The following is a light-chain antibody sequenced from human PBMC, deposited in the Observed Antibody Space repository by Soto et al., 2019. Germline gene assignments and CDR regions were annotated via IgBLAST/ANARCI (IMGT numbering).Light chain of an antibody. Sequence: EIVLPQSPAPLSLSPGEMATLSCRASQSVRIYLAWYQQTPGQAPRLLIYDASSRATGIPDSISGGASGTYFPPTINRLEPEYSAFYYCQHYRSSITFGQGTRVEIK. CDR2: DAS. CDR1: QSVRIY. J-gene: IGKJ5*01. V-gene: IGKV3-11*01. CDR3: QHYRSSIT.